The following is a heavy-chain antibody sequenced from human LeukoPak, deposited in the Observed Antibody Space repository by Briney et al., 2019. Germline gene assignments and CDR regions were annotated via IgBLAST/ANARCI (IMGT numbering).Heavy chain of an antibody. CDR1: GFTFSSYA. D-gene: IGHD1-26*01. CDR3: AKDLAPLVVGALDY. J-gene: IGHJ4*02. CDR2: ISGSGGST. V-gene: IGHV3-23*01. Sequence: GGSLRLSCAASGFTFSSYAMSWVRQAPGKGLEWVSAISGSGGSTHYADSVKGRFTISRDNSKNTLYLQMNSLRAEDTAVYYCAKDLAPLVVGALDYWGQGTLVTVSS.